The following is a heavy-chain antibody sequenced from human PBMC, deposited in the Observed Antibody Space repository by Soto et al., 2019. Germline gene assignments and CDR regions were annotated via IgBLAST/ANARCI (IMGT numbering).Heavy chain of an antibody. CDR3: ATYNTAAADDY. D-gene: IGHD6-13*01. Sequence: QVQLVESGGGVVQPRRSLRLSCAASGFTFSSYGMHWVRQAPGKGLEWVAVISYDGSNKYYADSVKGRFTISRDNSKNTLYLQMNSLRAEDTAVYYCATYNTAAADDYWGQGTLVTVSS. V-gene: IGHV3-30*03. CDR2: ISYDGSNK. J-gene: IGHJ4*02. CDR1: GFTFSSYG.